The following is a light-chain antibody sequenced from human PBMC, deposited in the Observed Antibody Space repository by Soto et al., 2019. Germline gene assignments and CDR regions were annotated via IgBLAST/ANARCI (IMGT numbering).Light chain of an antibody. V-gene: IGLV2-14*01. CDR1: SSDVGGYNY. J-gene: IGLJ3*02. CDR3: TSFTSSNTWV. Sequence: QSVLTQPASVSGSPGHSITISCTGTSSDVGGYNYVSWFQQYPGKAPKLMIYEVSNRPSGVSNRFSGSKSGNTASLTVSGLQAEDEAVYYCTSFTSSNTWVFGGGTKLTVL. CDR2: EVS.